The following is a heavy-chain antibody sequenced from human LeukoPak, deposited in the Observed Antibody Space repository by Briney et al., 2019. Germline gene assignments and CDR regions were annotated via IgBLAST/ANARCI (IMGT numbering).Heavy chain of an antibody. CDR1: GGSISSSNW. J-gene: IGHJ4*02. CDR2: IYRSGST. D-gene: IGHD3-9*01. V-gene: IGHV4-4*02. CDR3: ARDDPRDLRYFDY. Sequence: SETLSLTCAVSGGSISSSNWWSWVRQPPGKGLEWIGEIYRSGSTNYNPSLKSRVTISVDKSKNQFSLKLSSVTAADTAVYYCARDDPRDLRYFDYWGQGTLVTVSS.